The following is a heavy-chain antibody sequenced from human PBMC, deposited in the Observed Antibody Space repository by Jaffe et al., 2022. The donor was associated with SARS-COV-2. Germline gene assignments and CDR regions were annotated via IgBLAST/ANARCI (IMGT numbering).Heavy chain of an antibody. D-gene: IGHD2-15*01. J-gene: IGHJ4*02. V-gene: IGHV4-34*01. Sequence: QVQLQQWGAGLLKPSETLSLTCAVYGGSFSGYYWSWIRQPPGKGLEWIGEINHSGSTNYNPSLKSRVTISVDTSKNQFSLKLSSVTAADTAVYYCARVGYCSGGSCYLSPDYWGQGTLVTVSS. CDR3: ARVGYCSGGSCYLSPDY. CDR1: GGSFSGYY. CDR2: INHSGST.